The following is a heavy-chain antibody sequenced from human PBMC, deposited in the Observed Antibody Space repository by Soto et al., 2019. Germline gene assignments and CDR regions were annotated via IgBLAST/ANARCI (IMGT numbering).Heavy chain of an antibody. CDR2: MNPNSGNT. CDR3: ARGGYYYGSGSYYNLGY. J-gene: IGHJ4*02. Sequence: ASVKVSCKASGYTFTSYDINWVRQATGQGLEWMGWMNPNSGNTGYAQKFQGRVTMTRNTSISTAYMELSSLRSEDTAVYYCARGGYYYGSGSYYNLGYWGQGTLVTVSS. V-gene: IGHV1-8*01. CDR1: GYTFTSYD. D-gene: IGHD3-10*01.